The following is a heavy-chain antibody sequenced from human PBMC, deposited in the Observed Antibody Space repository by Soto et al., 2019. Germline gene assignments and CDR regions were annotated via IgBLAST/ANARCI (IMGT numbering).Heavy chain of an antibody. CDR3: TRGECSSVYCFTRWALDF. CDR2: ISHSGTT. CDR1: GGCFSGYY. J-gene: IGHJ3*01. Sequence: QVQLQQWGAGLLKPSETLSLTCEVHGGCFSGYYWTWIRQTPGKGLEWIGEISHSGTTNYQPSLTSRVTISAAPSKNQFSLNLTSVTAADSGVYYCTRGECSSVYCFTRWALDFWGQGTVVTVSS. D-gene: IGHD2-2*01. V-gene: IGHV4-34*01.